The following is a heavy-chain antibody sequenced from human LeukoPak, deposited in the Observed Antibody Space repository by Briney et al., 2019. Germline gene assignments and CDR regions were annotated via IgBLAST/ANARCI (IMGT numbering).Heavy chain of an antibody. V-gene: IGHV3-23*01. D-gene: IGHD1-26*01. CDR3: AKETKVGSTTVAYLQD. J-gene: IGHJ1*01. Sequence: GGSLRLSCTVGGFTFSDYPMAWVRQAPGKGLEWVSLISGSGDKTYFADSVEGRFTISRDNSKNTLHLQMNSLRAEDTAIYYCAKETKVGSTTVAYLQDWGQGTLVTVS. CDR2: ISGSGDKT. CDR1: GFTFSDYP.